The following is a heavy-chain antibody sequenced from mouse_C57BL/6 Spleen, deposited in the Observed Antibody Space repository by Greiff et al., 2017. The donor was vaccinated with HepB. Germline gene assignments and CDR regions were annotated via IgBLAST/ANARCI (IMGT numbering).Heavy chain of an antibody. CDR1: GYAFSSSW. CDR3: EREGFGY. V-gene: IGHV1-82*01. J-gene: IGHJ2*01. Sequence: VQLQQSGPELVKPGASVKISCKASGYAFSSSWMNWVKQRPGKGLEWIGRIYPGDGDTNYNGKFKGKATLTADKSSSTAYMQLSSLTSEDSAVYFGEREGFGYWGQGTTLTVSS. CDR2: IYPGDGDT.